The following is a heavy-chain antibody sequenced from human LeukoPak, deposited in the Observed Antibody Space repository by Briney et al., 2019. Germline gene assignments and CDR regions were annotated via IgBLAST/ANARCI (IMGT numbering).Heavy chain of an antibody. V-gene: IGHV4-39*01. CDR1: GGSISSTSYY. CDR2: VYFSGRT. Sequence: SETLSLTCTVSGGSISSTSYYWGWSRQSPGKELEWIGSVYFSGRTNDNPSLKSRVTMSVDTSENSFSLRLSSVTAADTAVYYCARQGPAYYFDHWGQGTLVTVSS. J-gene: IGHJ4*02. CDR3: ARQGPAYYFDH.